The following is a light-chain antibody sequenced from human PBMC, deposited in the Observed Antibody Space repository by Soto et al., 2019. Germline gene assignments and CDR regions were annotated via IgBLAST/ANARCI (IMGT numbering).Light chain of an antibody. Sequence: DIQMTQTPSSLSASVGDRVTITCQANQDISNSLNWFQQKPGKAPKLLIFDTSNLEAAVPSRFSGSGSGTPFSFSISSLQPEDIATYYGQQYNNLSAVTFGGGTKVE. J-gene: IGKJ4*01. CDR1: QDISNS. V-gene: IGKV1-33*01. CDR3: QQYNNLSAVT. CDR2: DTS.